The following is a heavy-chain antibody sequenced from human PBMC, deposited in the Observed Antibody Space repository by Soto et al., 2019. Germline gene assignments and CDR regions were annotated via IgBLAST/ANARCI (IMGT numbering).Heavy chain of an antibody. CDR1: GFTFSNYW. D-gene: IGHD3-10*01. Sequence: EVQLVESGGGLVQPGGSLRLSCVDSGFTFSNYWMSWVRQAPVKGLERVGNIKQDGSEENYVDSVKGRFTISRDNAKNSMYLQMNSLRAEDTAVYYCARIASSGRGWDVWGQGTTVVVSS. CDR2: IKQDGSEE. CDR3: ARIASSGRGWDV. V-gene: IGHV3-7*01. J-gene: IGHJ6*02.